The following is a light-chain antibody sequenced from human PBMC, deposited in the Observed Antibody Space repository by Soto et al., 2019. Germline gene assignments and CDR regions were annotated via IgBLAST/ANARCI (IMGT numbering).Light chain of an antibody. CDR1: QNIHSW. CDR3: QQYNIQYT. CDR2: KAS. Sequence: DIQMTQSPSILSASVGDRVTITCRASQNIHSWLAWFQQKPGKAPKLLIYKASTLQSGVPSRFSGSGSGTDFTLTISGLQPDDFATYYCQQYNIQYTFGQGTKLDIK. V-gene: IGKV1-5*03. J-gene: IGKJ2*01.